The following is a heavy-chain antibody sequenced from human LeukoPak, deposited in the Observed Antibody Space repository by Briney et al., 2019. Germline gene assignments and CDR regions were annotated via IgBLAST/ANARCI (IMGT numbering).Heavy chain of an antibody. CDR3: AKQTQGLVRYYYYGMDV. D-gene: IGHD6-19*01. Sequence: GASVKVSCKASGYTFTSYDINWVRQAPGQGLEWMGWMNPNSGNTGYAQKLQGRVTMTRNTSISTAYMELSSLRSEDTAVYYCAKQTQGLVRYYYYGMDVWGQGTTVTVSS. CDR1: GYTFTSYD. J-gene: IGHJ6*02. V-gene: IGHV1-8*01. CDR2: MNPNSGNT.